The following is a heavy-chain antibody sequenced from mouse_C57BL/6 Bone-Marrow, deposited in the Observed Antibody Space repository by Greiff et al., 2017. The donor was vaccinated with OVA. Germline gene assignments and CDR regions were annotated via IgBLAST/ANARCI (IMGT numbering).Heavy chain of an antibody. V-gene: IGHV1-80*01. CDR2: IYPGDGDT. CDR3: ARERLRRDWYFDV. J-gene: IGHJ1*03. D-gene: IGHD2-4*01. Sequence: QVQLKESGAELVKPGASVKISCKASGYAFSSYWMNWVKQRPGKGLEWIGQIYPGDGDTNYNGKFKGKATLTADKSSSTAYMQLSSLTSEDSAVYFCARERLRRDWYFDVWGTGTTVTVSS. CDR1: GYAFSSYW.